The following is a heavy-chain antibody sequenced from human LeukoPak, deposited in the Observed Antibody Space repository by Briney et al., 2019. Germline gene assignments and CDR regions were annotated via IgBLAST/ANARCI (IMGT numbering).Heavy chain of an antibody. V-gene: IGHV3-7*01. Sequence: GGSLRLSCAASGFTFTSCAMSWVRQAPGRGLQWVASMKGDGSHIYYVDSVKGRFTISRDNAKSSLYLQMNSLRAEDTAVYYCARLFGGVTTYDYWGQGALVTVSS. CDR1: GFTFTSCA. J-gene: IGHJ4*02. CDR2: MKGDGSHI. CDR3: ARLFGGVTTYDY. D-gene: IGHD2-8*02.